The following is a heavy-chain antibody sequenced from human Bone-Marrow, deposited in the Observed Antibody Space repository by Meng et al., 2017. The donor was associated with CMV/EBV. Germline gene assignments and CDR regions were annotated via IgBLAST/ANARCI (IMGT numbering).Heavy chain of an antibody. Sequence: SETLSLTCAVYGGSFSGYYWSWIRQPPGKGLEWIGEINHSGSTNYNPSLKSRVTISVDTSKNQFSLKLSSVTAADTAVYYCARQGDFGVVGGALAVDYWGQGTLDPVSS. D-gene: IGHD3-3*01. CDR3: ARQGDFGVVGGALAVDY. CDR2: INHSGST. CDR1: GGSFSGYY. V-gene: IGHV4-34*01. J-gene: IGHJ4*02.